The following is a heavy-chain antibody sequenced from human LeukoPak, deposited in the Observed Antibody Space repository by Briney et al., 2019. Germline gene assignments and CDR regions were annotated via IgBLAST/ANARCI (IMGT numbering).Heavy chain of an antibody. V-gene: IGHV3-21*01. CDR2: ISRSSNYI. CDR3: AREPGSAYNFDY. CDR1: GFTFSNYS. Sequence: GGSLRLSCAASGFTFSNYSMNWVRQAPGKGLEWVSSISRSSNYIYYADSVKGRVTISRDNAKNSLYLQMNSLRAEDTAVYYCAREPGSAYNFDYWGQGTLVTVSS. D-gene: IGHD3-10*01. J-gene: IGHJ4*02.